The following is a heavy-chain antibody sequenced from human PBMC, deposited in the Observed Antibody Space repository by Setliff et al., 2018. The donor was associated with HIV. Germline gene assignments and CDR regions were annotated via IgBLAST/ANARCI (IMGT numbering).Heavy chain of an antibody. Sequence: LSLTCAVYGGSFSGYYWTWIRQPSGEGLEWIGEVSHSGSANYNPSLMSRVTVSVDTSKNQFSLTMTAATAADAAMYYCARGRIRMSSRPTRVFDVWGQGTRVTVSS. CDR1: GGSFSGYY. CDR2: VSHSGSA. CDR3: ARGRIRMSSRPTRVFDV. J-gene: IGHJ3*01. V-gene: IGHV4-34*01.